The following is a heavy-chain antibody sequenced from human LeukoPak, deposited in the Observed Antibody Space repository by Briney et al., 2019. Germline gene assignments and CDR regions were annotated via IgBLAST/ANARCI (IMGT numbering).Heavy chain of an antibody. Sequence: GGSLRLSCVASGFAVSSSYMNWVRQAPGKGLEWVSVIYSGGTTYYADSVKGRFTISRDNSKNTLYVQMNSLRAEDTAVYYCARVRALNSGDDIWGQGTLVTVSS. J-gene: IGHJ3*02. D-gene: IGHD3-10*01. CDR1: GFAVSSSY. CDR3: ARVRALNSGDDI. CDR2: IYSGGTT. V-gene: IGHV3-66*01.